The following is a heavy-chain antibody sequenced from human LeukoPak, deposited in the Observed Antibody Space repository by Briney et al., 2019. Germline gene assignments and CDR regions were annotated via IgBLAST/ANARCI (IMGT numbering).Heavy chain of an antibody. CDR2: MYSGGTT. CDR1: GSTVSSSY. CDR3: ARDRRDGYCLGH. Sequence: GGSLRLSCTGSGSTVSSSYMSWVRQTPGKGLEWVSVMYSGGTTYYADSVKGRFTISRDSSKNTVNLQMNSLRAENTAVYYCARDRRDGYCLGHWGQGTLVTVSS. D-gene: IGHD5-24*01. J-gene: IGHJ4*02. V-gene: IGHV3-66*01.